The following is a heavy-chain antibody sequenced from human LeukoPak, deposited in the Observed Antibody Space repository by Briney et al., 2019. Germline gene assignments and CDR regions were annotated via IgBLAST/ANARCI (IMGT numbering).Heavy chain of an antibody. V-gene: IGHV5-51*01. CDR2: IYPGDSDT. Sequence: GESLKISCKTSGYTFTSYWIGWVRQMPGKGLEWMAIIYPGDSDTRYSPSFQGQVTISADKSISTAYLQWSSLKASDTAMYYCARPYYYDSGQYYFHYWGQGTLVTVSS. CDR1: GYTFTSYW. J-gene: IGHJ4*02. CDR3: ARPYYYDSGQYYFHY. D-gene: IGHD3-10*01.